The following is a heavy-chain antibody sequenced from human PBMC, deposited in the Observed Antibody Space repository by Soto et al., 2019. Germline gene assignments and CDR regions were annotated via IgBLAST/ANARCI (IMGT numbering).Heavy chain of an antibody. J-gene: IGHJ4*02. Sequence: KPSETLSLTCTVSGGSISSYYRSWIRQPAGKGLELIGRIYTCGSTNYNPSLKSRVTMSVDTSKNQFSLKLSSVTAADTAVYYCAISGTYYYDSSGYYYEFYYFDYWGQGTLVIVSS. CDR3: AISGTYYYDSSGYYYEFYYFDY. V-gene: IGHV4-4*07. D-gene: IGHD3-22*01. CDR2: IYTCGST. CDR1: GGSISSYY.